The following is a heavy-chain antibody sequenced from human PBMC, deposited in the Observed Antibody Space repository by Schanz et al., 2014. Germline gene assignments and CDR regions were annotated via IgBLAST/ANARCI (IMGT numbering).Heavy chain of an antibody. V-gene: IGHV3-23*04. CDR2: ISGGGGTT. Sequence: EVQLVESGGGLVQPGGSLRLSCLASGFAFSSYAMSWVRQAPGKGLEWVSAISGGGGTTYYADSVKGRFTISGDSSKYTVYLQMNSLRADDTAVYYCAKGPYYYYYMDVWGNGTTVTVSS. CDR1: GFAFSSYA. J-gene: IGHJ6*03. CDR3: AKGPYYYYYMDV.